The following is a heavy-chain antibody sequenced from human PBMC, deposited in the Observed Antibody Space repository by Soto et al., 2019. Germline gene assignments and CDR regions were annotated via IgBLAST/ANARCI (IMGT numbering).Heavy chain of an antibody. CDR3: ARQRGPGDYDPFKSFDI. CDR2: IYHSGST. CDR1: GGSISSSNW. D-gene: IGHD4-17*01. J-gene: IGHJ3*02. V-gene: IGHV4-4*02. Sequence: SETLSLTCAVSGGSISSSNWCSWVRQPPGKGLEWIGEIYHSGSTNYNPSLKSRVIISVDKSKKQFSLKLSSVTAADTAVYYCARQRGPGDYDPFKSFDIWGQGTMVTVSS.